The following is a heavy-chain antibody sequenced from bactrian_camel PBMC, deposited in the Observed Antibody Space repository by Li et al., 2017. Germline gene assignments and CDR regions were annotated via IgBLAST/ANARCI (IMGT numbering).Heavy chain of an antibody. V-gene: IGHV3S1*01. J-gene: IGHJ4*01. CDR2: INTGGGTT. Sequence: HVQLVESGGGLVQPGGSLRLSCAASAFTFSSYWMYWVRQAPGKGLKWVSAINTGGGTTYYADSAKGRFTSSRDNAKNTVYLQMNSLKPEDTAVYYCVRALFGGPDSWWGQGTQVTVS. D-gene: IGHD7*01. CDR3: VRALFGGPDSW. CDR1: AFTFSSYW.